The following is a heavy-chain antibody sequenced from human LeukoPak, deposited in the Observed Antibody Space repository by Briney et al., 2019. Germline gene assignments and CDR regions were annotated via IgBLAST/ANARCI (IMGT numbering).Heavy chain of an antibody. V-gene: IGHV3-48*01. CDR2: ISSSSSTI. D-gene: IGHD1-26*01. CDR3: ARVSGGSYYGLDY. Sequence: GGSLRLSCAASGFTFSSYSMNWVRQAPGKGLEWVSSISSSSSTIYYADSVKGRFTISRDNAKNSLYLQMNSLRAEDTAVYYCARVSGGSYYGLDYWGQGTLVTVSS. J-gene: IGHJ4*02. CDR1: GFTFSSYS.